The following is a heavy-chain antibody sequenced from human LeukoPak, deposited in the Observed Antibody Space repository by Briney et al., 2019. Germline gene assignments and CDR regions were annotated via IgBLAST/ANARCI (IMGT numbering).Heavy chain of an antibody. CDR1: GYTLTELS. Sequence: ASVKVSCKASGYTLTELSMHWVRQAPGKGLEWMGGFDPEDGETIYAQKFQGRVTMTEDTSTDTAYMELSSLRSEDTAVYYCATDLPGNDAFDIWGQGTMVTVSS. J-gene: IGHJ3*02. CDR2: FDPEDGET. CDR3: ATDLPGNDAFDI. D-gene: IGHD3-10*01. V-gene: IGHV1-24*01.